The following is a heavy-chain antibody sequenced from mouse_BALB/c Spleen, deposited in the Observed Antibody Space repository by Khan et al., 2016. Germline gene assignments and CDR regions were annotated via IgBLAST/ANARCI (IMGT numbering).Heavy chain of an antibody. CDR1: GYTFTDYS. CDR2: INTETGEP. V-gene: IGHV9-2-1*01. D-gene: IGHD1-1*01. CDR3: ARSRGSSYDYYAMDD. J-gene: IGHJ4*01. Sequence: QIQLVQSGPELKKPGETVKISCKASGYTFTDYSIHWVKQAPGKGLKWMGWINTETGEPTYADDFKGRFAFSLETSASTAYLQINNLKNEDTATYFCARSRGSSYDYYAMDDWGQGTSVTVSS.